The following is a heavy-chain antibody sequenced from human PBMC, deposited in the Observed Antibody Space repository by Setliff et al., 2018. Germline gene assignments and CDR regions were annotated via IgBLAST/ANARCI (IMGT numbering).Heavy chain of an antibody. J-gene: IGHJ3*02. CDR2: LNPSSGNT. D-gene: IGHD1-26*01. CDR1: GYSFTSND. Sequence: ASVKVSCKASGYSFTSNDINWVRQATGQGPEWMGWLNPSSGNTGYAPKFQGRVTITRSTSLSTAYMEPSSLRSEDTAIYYCARAHSGSDFHDPFDIWGQGTMVT. V-gene: IGHV1-8*03. CDR3: ARAHSGSDFHDPFDI.